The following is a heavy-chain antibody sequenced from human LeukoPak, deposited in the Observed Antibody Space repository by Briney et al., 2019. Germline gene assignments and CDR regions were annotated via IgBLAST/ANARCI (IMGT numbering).Heavy chain of an antibody. V-gene: IGHV4-59*01. Sequence: SETLSLTCTVSGGSISSFFWSWIRQPPGKGLEWLGCIDYSGSTQYNPSLKSRVTISVDTSKQQFSLKLSSVTAADTAVYYCARGFGREYNFAKYWGQGTLVTVSS. J-gene: IGHJ4*02. D-gene: IGHD3-10*01. CDR3: ARGFGREYNFAKY. CDR2: IDYSGST. CDR1: GGSISSFF.